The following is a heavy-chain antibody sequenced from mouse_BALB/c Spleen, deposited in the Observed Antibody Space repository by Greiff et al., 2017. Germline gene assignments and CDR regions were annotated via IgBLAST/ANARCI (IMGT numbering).Heavy chain of an antibody. CDR3: ASEGDGYSARFAY. D-gene: IGHD2-3*01. Sequence: VQLKESGPGLVKPSQSLSLTCTVTGYSITSDYAWNWIRQFPGNKLVWMGYISYSGSTSYNPSLKSRISITRDTSKNQFFLQLNSVTTEDTATYYCASEGDGYSARFAYGGKGTLVTVSA. J-gene: IGHJ3*01. CDR2: ISYSGST. V-gene: IGHV3-2*02. CDR1: GYSITSDYA.